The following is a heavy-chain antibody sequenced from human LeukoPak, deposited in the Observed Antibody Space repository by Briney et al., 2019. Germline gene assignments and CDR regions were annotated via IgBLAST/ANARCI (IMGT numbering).Heavy chain of an antibody. CDR3: ARYLSGYVYNWFDP. D-gene: IGHD3-22*01. V-gene: IGHV4-59*01. CDR2: IYYSGST. CDR1: GGSISSYY. J-gene: IGHJ5*02. Sequence: PSETLSLTCTVSGGSISSYYWSWIRQPPGKGLEWIGYIYYSGSTNYNPSLKSRVTISVDTSKNQFSLKLSSVTAADTAVYYCARYLSGYVYNWFDPWGQGTLVTVSS.